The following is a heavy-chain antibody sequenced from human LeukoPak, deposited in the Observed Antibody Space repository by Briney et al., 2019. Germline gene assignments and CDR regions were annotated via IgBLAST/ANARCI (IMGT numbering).Heavy chain of an antibody. J-gene: IGHJ4*02. Sequence: SETLSLTCAVYGGSFSGYYWSWIRQPPGKGLEWIGEINHSGSTNYNPSLKSRVTISADTSKNQFSLKLSSVTAADTAVYYCARGGYQLLWGLYYWGQGTPVTVSS. D-gene: IGHD2-2*01. CDR2: INHSGST. V-gene: IGHV4-34*01. CDR1: GGSFSGYY. CDR3: ARGGYQLLWGLYY.